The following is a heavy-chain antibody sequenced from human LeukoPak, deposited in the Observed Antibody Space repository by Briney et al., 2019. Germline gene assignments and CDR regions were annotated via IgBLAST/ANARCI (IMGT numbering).Heavy chain of an antibody. CDR1: GFTFTTYW. J-gene: IGHJ4*02. CDR2: IKQDGSEK. Sequence: PGGSLTLSCATSGFTFTTYWMNWVRQAPGKGLEWVANIKQDGSEKYYVDSVKGRFTISRDNAKNSLYLQMNSLRAEDMALYYCAKDLRELPRGPFDYWGQGTLVTVSS. CDR3: AKDLRELPRGPFDY. V-gene: IGHV3-7*03. D-gene: IGHD1-26*01.